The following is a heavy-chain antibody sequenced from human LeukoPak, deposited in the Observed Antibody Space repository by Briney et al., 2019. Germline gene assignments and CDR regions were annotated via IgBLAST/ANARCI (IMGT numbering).Heavy chain of an antibody. V-gene: IGHV4-61*01. Sequence: PSETLSLTCTVSGGSFSSGSYYWSWIRQPPGKGLEWIGYIYYSGSTNYNPSLKSRVTISVDTSKNQFSLKLSSVTAADTAVYYCAREDGDYGATYFDYWGQGTLVTVSS. D-gene: IGHD4-17*01. CDR1: GGSFSSGSYY. CDR2: IYYSGST. J-gene: IGHJ4*02. CDR3: AREDGDYGATYFDY.